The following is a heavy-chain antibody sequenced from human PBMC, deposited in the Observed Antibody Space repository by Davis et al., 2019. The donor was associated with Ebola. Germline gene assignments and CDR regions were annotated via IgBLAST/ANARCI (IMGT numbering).Heavy chain of an antibody. Sequence: GESLKISCAASGFTVSSNYMSWVRQAPGKGLEWVSVIYSGGSTYYADSVKGRFTISRDNSKNTLYLQMNSLRAEDTAVYYCARGVGWSGYSYYYYGMDVWGQGTTVTVSS. CDR1: GFTVSSNY. J-gene: IGHJ6*02. CDR2: IYSGGST. V-gene: IGHV3-66*01. CDR3: ARGVGWSGYSYYYYGMDV. D-gene: IGHD3-3*01.